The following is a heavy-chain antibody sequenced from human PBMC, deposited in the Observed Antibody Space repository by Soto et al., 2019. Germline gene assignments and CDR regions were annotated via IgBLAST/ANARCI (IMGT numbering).Heavy chain of an antibody. CDR3: ARDAKPSSSWSDYYYGMAV. V-gene: IGHV4-30-4*01. D-gene: IGHD6-13*01. Sequence: SETLSLTCTVSGGSISSGDYYWSWIRQPPGKGLEWIGYIYYSGSTYYNPSLKSRVTISVDTSKNQFSLKLSSVTAADTAVYYCARDAKPSSSWSDYYYGMAVRGQGTTVTVSS. CDR1: GGSISSGDYY. CDR2: IYYSGST. J-gene: IGHJ6*02.